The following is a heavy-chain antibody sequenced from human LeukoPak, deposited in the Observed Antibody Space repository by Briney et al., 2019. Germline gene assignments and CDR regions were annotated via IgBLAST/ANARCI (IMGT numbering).Heavy chain of an antibody. CDR1: GYSFTSYW. V-gene: IGHV5-51*01. CDR2: IYPGDSDT. D-gene: IGHD4-17*01. CDR3: ARQAAADSGPYGDYHYYYYMDV. J-gene: IGHJ6*03. Sequence: GESLKISCKGSGYSFTSYWIGWVRQMPGKGLEWMGIIYPGDSDTRYSPSFQGQVTISADKSISTAYLQWSSLKASDTAMYYCARQAAADSGPYGDYHYYYYMDVWGKGTTVTISS.